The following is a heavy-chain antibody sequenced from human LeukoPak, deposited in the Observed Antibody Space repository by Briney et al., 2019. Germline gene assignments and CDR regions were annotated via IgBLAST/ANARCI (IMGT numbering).Heavy chain of an antibody. CDR3: ARGLAAAEFDY. Sequence: SETLSLTCTVSGGSISSYYWSWIRQPAGKGLEWIGRIYTSGSTNYNPSLKSRVTMSVDTSKNQFSLKLSSVNAADTAGYYCARGLAAAEFDYWGQGTLVTVSS. V-gene: IGHV4-4*07. CDR1: GGSISSYY. D-gene: IGHD6-13*01. CDR2: IYTSGST. J-gene: IGHJ4*02.